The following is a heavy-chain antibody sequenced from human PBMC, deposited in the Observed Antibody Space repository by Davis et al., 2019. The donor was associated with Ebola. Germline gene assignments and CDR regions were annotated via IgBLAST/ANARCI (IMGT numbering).Heavy chain of an antibody. D-gene: IGHD4-17*01. Sequence: GESLKISCAASGFTFNKYWMHWVRQAPGKGLVYVSRISSDGGITSYADSVKGRFTISRDNAKSTLYLQMNSLTAEDMAVYYCVRTTYGAPEYWGQGTLVTVSS. V-gene: IGHV3-74*01. J-gene: IGHJ4*02. CDR1: GFTFNKYW. CDR2: ISSDGGIT. CDR3: VRTTYGAPEY.